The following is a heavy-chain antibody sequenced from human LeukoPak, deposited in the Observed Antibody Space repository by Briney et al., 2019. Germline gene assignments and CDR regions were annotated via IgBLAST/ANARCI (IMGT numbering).Heavy chain of an antibody. Sequence: GGSLRLSCAGSGFTFSDYYLTWIRQVPGKGLEWVSTISGRGGNTYYADSVKGRFTISRDNSKNTLYLQMNSLRAEDTAVYYCAKDLLISRIAAAGPFDSWGQGTLVTVSS. CDR1: GFTFSDYY. J-gene: IGHJ4*02. D-gene: IGHD6-13*01. CDR2: ISGRGGNT. V-gene: IGHV3-23*01. CDR3: AKDLLISRIAAAGPFDS.